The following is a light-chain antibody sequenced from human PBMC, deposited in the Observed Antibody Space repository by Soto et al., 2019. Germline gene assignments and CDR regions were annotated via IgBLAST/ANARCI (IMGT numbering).Light chain of an antibody. CDR3: QQTYSPTLT. J-gene: IGKJ1*01. V-gene: IGKV1-39*01. CDR1: QSINNY. CDR2: DAT. Sequence: IQLTQSPSSLSSSFGDRVAITCRTSQSINNYLNWYQQKPGKAPKVLIYDATRLQSGVPSRFGGGVSGTDGTITISSLKKEDGATYYCQQTYSPTLTFGQGTKVDIK.